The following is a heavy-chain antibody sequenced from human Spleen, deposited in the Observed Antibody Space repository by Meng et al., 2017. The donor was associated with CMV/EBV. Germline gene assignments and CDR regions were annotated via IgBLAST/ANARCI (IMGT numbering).Heavy chain of an antibody. CDR3: ARQYGGKFDY. CDR2: IFPADSDT. CDR1: GYNFPTYW. D-gene: IGHD1-26*01. V-gene: IGHV5-51*01. Sequence: SCKGSGYNFPTYWIAWVRQMPGKGLEWLGIIFPADSDTRYSPSFQGQVTISADKSINTAFLQWSSLKASDTAMYYCARQYGGKFDYWGQGTLVTVSS. J-gene: IGHJ4*02.